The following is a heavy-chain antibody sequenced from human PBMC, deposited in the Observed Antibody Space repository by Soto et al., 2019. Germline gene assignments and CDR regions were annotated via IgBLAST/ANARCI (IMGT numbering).Heavy chain of an antibody. D-gene: IGHD2-21*01. CDR1: GLAYVNYW. Sequence: SLRLSGAACGLAYVNYWMRWFRHSPGKGPAWVASIKQDGSERNYVDSVKGRFTISRDKAENSRCLQMNSRRVEDTGVYYWARARHIGPWGQGTLVTVSS. CDR2: IKQDGSER. V-gene: IGHV3-7*01. CDR3: ARARHIGP. J-gene: IGHJ5*02.